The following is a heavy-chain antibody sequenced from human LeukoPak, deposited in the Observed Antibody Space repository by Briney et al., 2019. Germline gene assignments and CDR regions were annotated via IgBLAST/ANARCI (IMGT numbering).Heavy chain of an antibody. J-gene: IGHJ4*02. CDR3: AKDHSGGEIATTYFDY. CDR1: AFTSSSYA. D-gene: IGHD5-24*01. V-gene: IGHV3-23*01. CDR2: ISDSGGST. Sequence: GGSLRLSCAASAFTSSSYAMSWVRQAPGKGLEWVSTISDSGGSTYYADSVKGRFTISRDNSKNTLYLQMNSLRAEDTAVYYCAKDHSGGEIATTYFDYWGQGTLVTVSS.